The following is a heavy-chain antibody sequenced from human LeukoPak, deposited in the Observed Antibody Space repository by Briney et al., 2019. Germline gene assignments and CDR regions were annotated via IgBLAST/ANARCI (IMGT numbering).Heavy chain of an antibody. D-gene: IGHD4-17*01. CDR1: GFTFSSYG. CDR3: AKAWAPDYGDYVHFDY. CDR2: ISGSGSST. Sequence: GGTLRLSCAASGFTFSSYGMSWVRQAPGKGLEWVSAISGSGSSTYYADSVKGRFTISRDNSKNTLYLQMNSLRAEDTAVYYCAKAWAPDYGDYVHFDYWGQGTLVTVSS. J-gene: IGHJ4*02. V-gene: IGHV3-23*01.